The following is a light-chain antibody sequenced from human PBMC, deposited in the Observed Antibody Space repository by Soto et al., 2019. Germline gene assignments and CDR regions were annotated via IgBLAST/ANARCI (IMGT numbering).Light chain of an antibody. V-gene: IGKV2D-29*02. CDR3: MQSTQLPPT. Sequence: DVVLTQAPLSLSVTPGQPASMSCKSSQSLLHITGETFLFWYLQKPGQSPQLLIYEVSTRVSGVPDRFSGSGSGTDFTLESSRVETDDVGIYYCMQSTQLPPTFGQGTRLEIK. CDR1: QSLLHITGETF. CDR2: EVS. J-gene: IGKJ5*01.